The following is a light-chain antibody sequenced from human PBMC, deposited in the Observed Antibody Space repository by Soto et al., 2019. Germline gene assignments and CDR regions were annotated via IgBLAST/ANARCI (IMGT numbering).Light chain of an antibody. Sequence: QSVLTQPPSVSAAPGQKVTISCSGSSSNIGNNYVSWYQHLPGTAPKLLIYDNNKRPSGIPDRFSGSKSGTSATLGITGLQTGDEADYYCGTWDSSLSGGVFGGGTQLTVL. J-gene: IGLJ2*01. V-gene: IGLV1-51*01. CDR1: SSNIGNNY. CDR2: DNN. CDR3: GTWDSSLSGGV.